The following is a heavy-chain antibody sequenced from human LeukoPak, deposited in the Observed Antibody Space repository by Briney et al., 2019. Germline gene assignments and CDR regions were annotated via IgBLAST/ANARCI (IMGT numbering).Heavy chain of an antibody. V-gene: IGHV3-11*01. Sequence: PGGSLRLSCAASGFTFSDYYMSWIRQAPGKGLEWVSYISSSGSTIYYADSVKGRFTISRDNAKNSLYLQMNSLRAEDTAVYYCANGKSSSWLYYFDYWGQGTLVTVSS. CDR3: ANGKSSSWLYYFDY. CDR2: ISSSGSTI. J-gene: IGHJ4*02. D-gene: IGHD6-13*01. CDR1: GFTFSDYY.